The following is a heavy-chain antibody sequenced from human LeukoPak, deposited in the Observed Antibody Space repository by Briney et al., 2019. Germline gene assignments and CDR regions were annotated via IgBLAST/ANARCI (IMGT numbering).Heavy chain of an antibody. D-gene: IGHD2-15*01. CDR1: GYTFTGYY. J-gene: IGHJ5*02. CDR2: INPNSGGT. V-gene: IGHV1-2*02. CDR3: ARGAVVVAATGGRNWFDP. Sequence: ASVKVSCKAAGYTFTGYYMHWVRQAPGQGLEWMGWINPNSGGTNYAQKCQGRVTMTRDTSISTAYMELSRLRSDDTAVYYCARGAVVVAATGGRNWFDPWGQGTLVTVSS.